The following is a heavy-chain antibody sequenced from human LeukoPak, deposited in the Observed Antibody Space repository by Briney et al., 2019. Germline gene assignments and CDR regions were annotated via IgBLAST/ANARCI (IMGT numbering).Heavy chain of an antibody. Sequence: PSETPSLTCPVSGGSVSSGSYYWSWIRQPPGKGLEWIGYIYYTGSTNYNPSLKSRVTMSVDTSKNQFSLNLSSVTAADTAVYYCAEVDSSDYQIDYWGQGTLVTVSS. D-gene: IGHD3-22*01. V-gene: IGHV4-61*01. CDR1: GGSVSSGSYY. CDR2: IYYTGST. J-gene: IGHJ4*02. CDR3: AEVDSSDYQIDY.